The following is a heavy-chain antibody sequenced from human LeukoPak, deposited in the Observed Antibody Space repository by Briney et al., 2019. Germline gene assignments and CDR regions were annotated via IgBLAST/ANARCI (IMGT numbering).Heavy chain of an antibody. J-gene: IGHJ4*02. CDR3: ARDYYSDSSGYWADYFDY. V-gene: IGHV1-18*01. CDR2: ISTYNGNT. D-gene: IGHD3-22*01. Sequence: ASVKVSCKASGYTFTSFGISWVRQAPGQGLEWMGWISTYNGNTYYAQKLQGRVTMTTDTYTSTAYMELRSLRSDDTAVFYCARDYYSDSSGYWADYFDYWGQGTLVTVSS. CDR1: GYTFTSFG.